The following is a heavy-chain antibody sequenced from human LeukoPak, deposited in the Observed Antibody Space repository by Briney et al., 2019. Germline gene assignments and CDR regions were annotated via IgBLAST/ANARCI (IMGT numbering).Heavy chain of an antibody. Sequence: PGGSLRLSCAASGFTFSSYAMSWVRQAPGKGLEWVKAISGNSGSTYYADSVKGRFTISRDNSKSTLYLQMNSLRAEDTALYYCAKAYGSGSYYDYYYYMDVWGKGTTVTVSS. D-gene: IGHD3-10*01. V-gene: IGHV3-23*01. CDR3: AKAYGSGSYYDYYYYMDV. CDR1: GFTFSSYA. J-gene: IGHJ6*03. CDR2: ISGNSGST.